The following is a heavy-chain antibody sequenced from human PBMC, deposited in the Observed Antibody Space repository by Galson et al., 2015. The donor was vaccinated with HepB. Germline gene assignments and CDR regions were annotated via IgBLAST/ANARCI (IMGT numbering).Heavy chain of an antibody. CDR1: GFTFSRYG. CDR3: ARDLRGWGGQLGY. CDR2: IWYDGSNK. V-gene: IGHV3-33*01. D-gene: IGHD6-6*01. Sequence: SLRLSCAASGFTFSRYGMHWVRQAPGKGLEWVAVIWYDGSNKYYADSVKGRFTISRDNSKNTLYLQMNSLRAEDTAVYYCARDLRGWGGQLGYWGQGTLVTVSS. J-gene: IGHJ4*02.